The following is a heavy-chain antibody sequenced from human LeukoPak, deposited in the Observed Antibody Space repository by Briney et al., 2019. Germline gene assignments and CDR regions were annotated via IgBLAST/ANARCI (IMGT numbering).Heavy chain of an antibody. V-gene: IGHV3-66*01. Sequence: PGGSLRLSCAVSGFTVSSKYMSWVRQAPGKGLEWVSVIYSTGDTRYADSVKGRFTISRDNSKNTLYLQMNSLRAEDTAVYYCARDDYDSNGYYLFDCWGQGTLVTVSP. CDR1: GFTVSSKY. J-gene: IGHJ4*02. CDR3: ARDDYDSNGYYLFDC. D-gene: IGHD3-22*01. CDR2: IYSTGDT.